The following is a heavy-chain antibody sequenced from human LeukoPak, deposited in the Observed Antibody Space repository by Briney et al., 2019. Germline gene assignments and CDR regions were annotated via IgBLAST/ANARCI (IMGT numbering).Heavy chain of an antibody. Sequence: PGGSLRLSCAGSGFTFSSYSMNWVRQAPGKGLEWVSSITSSSSYIYYADSVKGRFTISRDNAKKSVYLQMNSLRAEDTAVYYCARENSGSYYQFDCWGQGTLVTVSS. D-gene: IGHD1-26*01. J-gene: IGHJ4*02. V-gene: IGHV3-21*01. CDR1: GFTFSSYS. CDR2: ITSSSSYI. CDR3: ARENSGSYYQFDC.